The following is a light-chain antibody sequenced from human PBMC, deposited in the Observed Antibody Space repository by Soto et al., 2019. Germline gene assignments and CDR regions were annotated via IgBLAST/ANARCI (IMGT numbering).Light chain of an antibody. CDR2: GAS. V-gene: IGKV3-15*01. CDR1: QSINSN. J-gene: IGKJ5*01. CDR3: QQYNIWPPIT. Sequence: DIVMTQSPATLSVSPGERATLSCRASQSINSNLGWYQQKPGQAPRLLIYGASTRATGIPARFSGSGSGTEFTLTISSLQSEDFAVYYCQQYNIWPPITFGQGTRLEIK.